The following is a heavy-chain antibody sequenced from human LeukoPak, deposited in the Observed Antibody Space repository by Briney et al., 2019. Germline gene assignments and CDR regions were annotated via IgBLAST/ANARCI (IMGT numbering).Heavy chain of an antibody. V-gene: IGHV1-2*04. Sequence: ASVKVSCKASGYTFTGYYMHWVRQAPGQGLEWMGWINPNSGGTNYAQKFQGWVTMTRDASISTAYMELSRLRSDDTAVYYCARDTFSPAGKYYYYYGMDVWGQGTTVTVSS. CDR2: INPNSGGT. J-gene: IGHJ6*02. CDR3: ARDTFSPAGKYYYYYGMDV. CDR1: GYTFTGYY. D-gene: IGHD2/OR15-2a*01.